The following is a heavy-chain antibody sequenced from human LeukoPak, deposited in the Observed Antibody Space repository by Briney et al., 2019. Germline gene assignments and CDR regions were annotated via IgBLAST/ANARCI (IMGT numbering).Heavy chain of an antibody. V-gene: IGHV3-23*01. CDR3: AKDSSCWYSSFDY. D-gene: IGHD6-19*01. J-gene: IGHJ4*02. CDR2: ISHSDGST. Sequence: PGGSLRLSCAASGFTFSSYAMSWVRQAPGKGLEWVSTISHSDGSTYYADSVKGRFTISRDNSKNTLYLQMNSLRAEDTAVYYCAKDSSCWYSSFDYWGQGTLVTVSS. CDR1: GFTFSSYA.